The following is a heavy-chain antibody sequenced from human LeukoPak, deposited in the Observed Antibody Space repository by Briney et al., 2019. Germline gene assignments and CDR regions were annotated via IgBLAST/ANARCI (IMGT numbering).Heavy chain of an antibody. Sequence: GGSLRLSCAASGFTFSSYGMHWVRQAPGKGLEWVAVIWYGGSNKYYADSVKGRFTISRDNSKNTLYLQMNSLRSEDTAVYYCARVGDSSGYYHAFDIWGQGTMVTVSS. D-gene: IGHD3-22*01. CDR3: ARVGDSSGYYHAFDI. CDR1: GFTFSSYG. V-gene: IGHV3-33*08. CDR2: IWYGGSNK. J-gene: IGHJ3*02.